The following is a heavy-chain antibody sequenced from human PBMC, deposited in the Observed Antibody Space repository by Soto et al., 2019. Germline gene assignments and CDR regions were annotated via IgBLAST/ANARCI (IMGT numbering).Heavy chain of an antibody. J-gene: IGHJ5*02. Sequence: ASVKVSCKASGYTFSNYLLHWVRQAPGQGLEWMGWINAGNGHTKYSQKFQGRVTFTRDTPATTAYIELSSLRSEDTAVYYCARGFYDFGVPWGQGTLVTVSS. CDR3: ARGFYDFGVP. CDR1: GYTFSNYL. D-gene: IGHD3-3*01. CDR2: INAGNGHT. V-gene: IGHV1-3*01.